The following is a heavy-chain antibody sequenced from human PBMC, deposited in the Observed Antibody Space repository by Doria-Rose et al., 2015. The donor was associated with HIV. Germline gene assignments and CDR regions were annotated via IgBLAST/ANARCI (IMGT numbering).Heavy chain of an antibody. CDR3: ARDWDDYGDFDY. CDR1: GFTFSSYA. D-gene: IGHD4-17*01. J-gene: IGHJ4*02. Sequence: QVQLVESGGGVVQPGSYLRLSCAASGFTFSSYAMHWGRQAPGKGLEWVAVISYDGTNKYYSDSVKGRFTISRDNSKFTLYLQMNNLRAEDTAVYYCARDWDDYGDFDYVGQGT. V-gene: IGHV3-30-3*01. CDR2: ISYDGTNK.